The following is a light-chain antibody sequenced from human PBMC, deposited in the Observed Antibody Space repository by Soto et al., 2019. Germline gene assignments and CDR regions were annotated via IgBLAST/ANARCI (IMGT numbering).Light chain of an antibody. J-gene: IGKJ1*01. Sequence: EIVLTQSPGTLSLSPGERATLSCRARQSVSGTYLAWYQQKPGQSPRLLIYGASNRTTGVPDRFSGSGSGTELTLNIRRLKPEDFAVYYCQQYGNAPETVGQGTKVEIK. V-gene: IGKV3-20*01. CDR1: QSVSGTY. CDR3: QQYGNAPET. CDR2: GAS.